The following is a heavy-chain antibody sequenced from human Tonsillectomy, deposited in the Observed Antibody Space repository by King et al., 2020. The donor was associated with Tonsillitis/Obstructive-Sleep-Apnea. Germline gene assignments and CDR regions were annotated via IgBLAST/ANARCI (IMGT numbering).Heavy chain of an antibody. D-gene: IGHD3-22*01. CDR2: IFPIFRTA. V-gene: IGHV1-69*01. J-gene: IGHJ3*02. CDR3: ARCVHNVVITHLNAFDI. CDR1: GGTFSSYA. Sequence: QLVQSGAEVKKPGSSVKVSCKASGGTFSSYAISWVRQAPGQGLEWMGGIFPIFRTANYAQNFQGRVTITADESTSTAYMELSSLRSEDTAVYYCARCVHNVVITHLNAFDIWGQGPMVTVSS.